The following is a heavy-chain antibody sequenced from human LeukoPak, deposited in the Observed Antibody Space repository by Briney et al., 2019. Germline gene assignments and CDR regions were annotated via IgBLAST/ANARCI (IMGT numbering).Heavy chain of an antibody. CDR1: GFTFSSYD. J-gene: IGHJ6*03. CDR2: ISFDGSNK. Sequence: GGSLRLSCAASGFTFSSYDMHWVRQAPGKGLEWVAVISFDGSNKYYTDSVKGRFTISRDNSENTLYLQMNSLKTEDTAVYYFTRVTPPEVAYYYYMDVWGKGTTVTISS. CDR3: TRVTPPEVAYYYYMDV. V-gene: IGHV3-30*03. D-gene: IGHD2-15*01.